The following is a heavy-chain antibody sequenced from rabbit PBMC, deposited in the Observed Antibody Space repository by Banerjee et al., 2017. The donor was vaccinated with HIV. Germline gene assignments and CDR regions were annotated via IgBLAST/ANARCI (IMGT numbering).Heavy chain of an antibody. J-gene: IGHJ6*01. CDR2: IYAGSSDST. D-gene: IGHD8-1*01. Sequence: QEQLEESGGGLVKPEGSLTLTCTPSGFSFSRKYWVYWVRQAPGKGLEWIASIYAGSSDSTYSAPWAKGRFTISKTSSTTVTLQMTSLTVADTATYFCARDAGTSFSTYGMDLWGPGTLVTVS. CDR1: GFSFSRKYW. CDR3: ARDAGTSFSTYGMDL. V-gene: IGHV1S45*01.